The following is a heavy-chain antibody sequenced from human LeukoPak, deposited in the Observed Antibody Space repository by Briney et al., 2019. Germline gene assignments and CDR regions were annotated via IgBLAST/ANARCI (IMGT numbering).Heavy chain of an antibody. J-gene: IGHJ3*02. CDR3: ARDPGDAFDI. CDR2: IKQDRSEK. Sequence: PGGSLRLSCAASGFTFTNYWMSWVRQAPGKGLELVANIKQDRSEKYYVDSVKGRFTISRDNAKNSLYLQMNSLRAEDTAVYYCARDPGDAFDIWGQGTMVTVSS. V-gene: IGHV3-7*01. CDR1: GFTFTNYW.